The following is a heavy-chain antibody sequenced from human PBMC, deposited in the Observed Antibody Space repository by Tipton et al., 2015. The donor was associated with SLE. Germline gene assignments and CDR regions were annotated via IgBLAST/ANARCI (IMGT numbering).Heavy chain of an antibody. D-gene: IGHD3-10*01. CDR3: AGHRLSLYSSGRGSSGVTV. J-gene: IGHJ6*02. CDR1: GSSISSGFY. Sequence: TLSLTCTVSGSSISSGFYWAWIRQPPGKGLEWIGSMIHSGDTLYNPSLKSRVSISADTSKRQVSLRLTSMTAADTAVYFCAGHRLSLYSSGRGSSGVTVWGRGTTVAVSS. V-gene: IGHV4-38-2*02. CDR2: MIHSGDT.